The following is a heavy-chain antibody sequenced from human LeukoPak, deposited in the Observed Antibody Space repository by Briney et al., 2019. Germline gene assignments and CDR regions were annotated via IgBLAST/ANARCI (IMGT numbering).Heavy chain of an antibody. J-gene: IGHJ6*04. Sequence: QAGGSLRLSCAASGFTFSSYSMNWVRQAPGKGLEWVSVIHSGGRAYYADSVKGRFTTSRDNSKNTLDLQMNSLSVEDTAVYYCVGVETITMVRGASGDVWGKGTTVTVSS. CDR2: IHSGGRA. CDR1: GFTFSSYS. V-gene: IGHV3-66*02. D-gene: IGHD3-10*01. CDR3: VGVETITMVRGASGDV.